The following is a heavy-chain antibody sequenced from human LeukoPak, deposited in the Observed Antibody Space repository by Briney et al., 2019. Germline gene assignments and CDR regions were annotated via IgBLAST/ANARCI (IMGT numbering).Heavy chain of an antibody. Sequence: ASVKVSCKTSGYTFSTYDINWVRQAAGQGLEWMGWMNPNSGNTGFAQKFQGRATITRDTSITTAYLELSSLRSKDTAVYYCARAIRYQLLSDYWGQGTLVTVSS. CDR2: MNPNSGNT. CDR1: GYTFSTYD. CDR3: ARAIRYQLLSDY. J-gene: IGHJ4*02. V-gene: IGHV1-8*03. D-gene: IGHD2-2*01.